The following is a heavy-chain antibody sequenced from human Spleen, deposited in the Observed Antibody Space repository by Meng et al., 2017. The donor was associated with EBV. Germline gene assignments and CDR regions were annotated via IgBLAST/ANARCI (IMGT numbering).Heavy chain of an antibody. CDR2: FLPTLGAP. CDR1: GGPFRNYA. J-gene: IGHJ4*02. D-gene: IGHD3-10*01. CDR3: ASESGRGYTPDY. V-gene: IGHV1-69*01. Sequence: QVQVVQSGAEVKKPGSSVKVSCKASGGPFRNYAISWVRQAPGQGLEWLGGFLPTLGAPNYAQNYQGRVTITADESTSTHYMELSSLRSEDTAMYYCASESGRGYTPDYWGQGTLVTVSS.